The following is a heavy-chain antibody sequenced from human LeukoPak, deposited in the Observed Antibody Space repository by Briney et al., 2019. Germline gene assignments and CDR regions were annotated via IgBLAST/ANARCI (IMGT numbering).Heavy chain of an antibody. CDR1: GYSISSGYY. J-gene: IGHJ5*02. D-gene: IGHD6-13*01. Sequence: SGTLSLTCTVSGYSISSGYYWGWIRQPPGKGLEWIGSIYHSGSTYYNPSLKSRVTISVDTSKNQFSLKLSSVTAADTAVYYCARGLHSSSWYNPGNWFDPWGQGTLVTVSS. V-gene: IGHV4-38-2*02. CDR3: ARGLHSSSWYNPGNWFDP. CDR2: IYHSGST.